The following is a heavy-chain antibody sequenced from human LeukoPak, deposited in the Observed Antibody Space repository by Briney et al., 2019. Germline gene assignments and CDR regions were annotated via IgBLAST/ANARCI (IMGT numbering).Heavy chain of an antibody. J-gene: IGHJ6*03. V-gene: IGHV3-7*03. D-gene: IGHD6-19*01. Sequence: HPGGSLRLSCAASGFTFSSYWMNWVRQAPGKGLEWVASINQDGSEKYYLDSVKGRFTISRDNAKNSLYLQMNSLRDEDTALYHCARGVQWVTPNYYFYMDVWGKGTTVTISS. CDR3: ARGVQWVTPNYYFYMDV. CDR2: INQDGSEK. CDR1: GFTFSSYW.